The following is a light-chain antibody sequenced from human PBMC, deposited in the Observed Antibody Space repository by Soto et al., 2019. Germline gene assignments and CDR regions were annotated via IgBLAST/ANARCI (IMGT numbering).Light chain of an antibody. V-gene: IGLV2-14*01. Sequence: QSALTQPASVSGSPGQSITISCTGTRSDVGGYNYVSWYQQHPGKAPKLMIYEVSNLPSGVSNRFSGSKSGNTASLTISGLQAEDEADYYCSSYTSSSTRVFGGGIKVTVL. CDR2: EVS. J-gene: IGLJ2*01. CDR1: RSDVGGYNY. CDR3: SSYTSSSTRV.